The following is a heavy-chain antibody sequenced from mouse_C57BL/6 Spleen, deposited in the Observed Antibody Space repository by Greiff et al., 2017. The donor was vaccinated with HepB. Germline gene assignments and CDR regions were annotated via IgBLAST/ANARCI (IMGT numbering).Heavy chain of an antibody. CDR1: GYAFSSYW. J-gene: IGHJ1*03. D-gene: IGHD2-5*01. V-gene: IGHV1-80*01. CDR2: IYPGDGDT. Sequence: QVQLQQSGAELVKPGASVKISCKASGYAFSSYWMNWVKQRPGKGLEWIGQIYPGDGDTNYNGKFKGKATLTADKSSSTAYMQLSSLTSEDSAVYFCARSPYSNYVHWYFDVWGTGTTVTVSS. CDR3: ARSPYSNYVHWYFDV.